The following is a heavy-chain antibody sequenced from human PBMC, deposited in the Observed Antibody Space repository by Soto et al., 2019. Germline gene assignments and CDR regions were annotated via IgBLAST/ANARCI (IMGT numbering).Heavy chain of an antibody. Sequence: QVQLQQWGAGLLKPSETLSRTCAVYGGSFSGYYWSWIRQPPGKGLEWIGAINHSGSTNYNPSLKSRVTISVDTSKNQFSLKLSSVTAADTAVYYCARAPRVAGIRDGMDVWGQGTTVTVSS. CDR1: GGSFSGYY. V-gene: IGHV4-34*01. D-gene: IGHD6-19*01. CDR2: INHSGST. J-gene: IGHJ6*02. CDR3: ARAPRVAGIRDGMDV.